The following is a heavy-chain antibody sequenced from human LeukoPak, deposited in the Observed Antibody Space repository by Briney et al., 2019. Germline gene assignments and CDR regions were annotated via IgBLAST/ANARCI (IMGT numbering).Heavy chain of an antibody. CDR1: GGSISSYY. CDR2: TYYSGST. J-gene: IGHJ4*02. CDR3: ARDPGRSGWYDY. V-gene: IGHV4-59*01. Sequence: SETLSLTCTVSGGSISSYYWSWIRQPPGKGLEWIGYTYYSGSTNYNPSLKSRVTISVDTSKNQFSLKLSSVTAADTAVYYCARDPGRSGWYDYWGQGTLVTVSS. D-gene: IGHD6-19*01.